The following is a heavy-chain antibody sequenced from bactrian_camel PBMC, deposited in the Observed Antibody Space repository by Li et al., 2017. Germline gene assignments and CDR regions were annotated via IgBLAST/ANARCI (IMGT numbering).Heavy chain of an antibody. CDR2: INGVDST. V-gene: IGHV3S53*01. D-gene: IGHD2*01. CDR3: VVDRDRWGFSGSCALFLEVNERNY. Sequence: HVQLVESGGGSVQVGGSLTLSCVASGNTYSTYTMGWFRQAPGKEREEVATINGVDSTTYADSVKGRFTISEDNAKGPMWLQMDSLTPEDTAMYYCVVDRDRWGFSGSCALFLEVNERNYWGQGTQVTVS. CDR1: GNTYSTYT. J-gene: IGHJ4*01.